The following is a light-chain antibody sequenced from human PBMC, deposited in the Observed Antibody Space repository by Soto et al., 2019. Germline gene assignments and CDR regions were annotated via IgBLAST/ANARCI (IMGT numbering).Light chain of an antibody. CDR2: EVT. J-gene: IGLJ1*01. CDR3: CSCAGSTIHYV. Sequence: QSVLTQPASVSWSPGQSITISCTGSDVGSYNLVSWYQQHPGKAPKLMIYEVTKRPSGVSNRFSGSKSGNTASLTISGLQAEDEADYYCCSCAGSTIHYVFGTGTKVTVL. V-gene: IGLV2-23*02. CDR1: DVGSYNL.